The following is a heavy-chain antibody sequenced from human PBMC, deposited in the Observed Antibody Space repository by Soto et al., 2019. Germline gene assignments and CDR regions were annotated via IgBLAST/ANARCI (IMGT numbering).Heavy chain of an antibody. CDR2: IERDDDDK. D-gene: IGHD1-20*01. Sequence: SGPTLVNPSETLTLTCPCSGLSLTSPGMCVSWIRQSTGKALEWLALIERDDDDKYYSTSLKTRLTISKDTRKNQVVLTMANMEPADTATYYCSRSIRGPRRFNGMDVWGQGTTVTVSS. CDR3: SRSIRGPRRFNGMDV. V-gene: IGHV2-70*13. J-gene: IGHJ6*02. CDR1: GLSLTSPGMC.